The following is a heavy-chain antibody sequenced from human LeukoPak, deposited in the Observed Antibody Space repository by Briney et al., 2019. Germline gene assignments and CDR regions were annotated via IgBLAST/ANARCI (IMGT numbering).Heavy chain of an antibody. CDR1: GDSISSYF. V-gene: IGHV4-59*01. CDR3: ARREYNWFDP. CDR2: IYYSGST. J-gene: IGHJ5*02. Sequence: SETLSLTCTVSGDSISSYFWSWIRQPPGKGLEWIGYIYYSGSTNYNPSLKSRVTISLDTSKNQFSLKLSSVTAADTAVYYCARREYNWFDPWGQGTLVTVSS.